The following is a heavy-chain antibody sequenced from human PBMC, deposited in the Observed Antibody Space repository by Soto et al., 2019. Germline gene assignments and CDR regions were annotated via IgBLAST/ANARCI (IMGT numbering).Heavy chain of an antibody. CDR2: SSAYNGNT. J-gene: IGHJ6*02. D-gene: IGHD6-19*01. Sequence: QVQLVQSGAEGKKPGASVKVSCTASGYTFTSYGLSWVRQAPGQGLEWMGWSSAYNGNTNYAQKLKGRVTMTTDTSTSTAYMELGSLRSDDTAVYYCARCLAAVAGASYYGMDVWGQGTTVTVSS. V-gene: IGHV1-18*01. CDR1: GYTFTSYG. CDR3: ARCLAAVAGASYYGMDV.